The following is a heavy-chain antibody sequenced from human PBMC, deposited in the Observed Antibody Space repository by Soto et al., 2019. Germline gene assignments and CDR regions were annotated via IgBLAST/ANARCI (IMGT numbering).Heavy chain of an antibody. V-gene: IGHV1-18*01. CDR2: ISGYNGNT. D-gene: IGHD1-7*01. CDR3: AKGWISGNYVGWFDS. CDR1: GFTFASHG. J-gene: IGHJ5*01. Sequence: QVQLVQSGAEVKKPGASVEVSCKAPGFTFASHGFSWVRQAPGQGLEWMGWISGYNGNTKYAQNFRGRVTMTADTSTDTAHMELRSLRSDDTATYYCAKGWISGNYVGWFDSWGQGTLVTVSS.